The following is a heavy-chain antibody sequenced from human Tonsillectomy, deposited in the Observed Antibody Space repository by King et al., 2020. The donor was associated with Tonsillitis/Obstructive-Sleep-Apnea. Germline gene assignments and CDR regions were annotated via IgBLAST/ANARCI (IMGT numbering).Heavy chain of an antibody. J-gene: IGHJ1*01. CDR2: ISHSGST. CDR3: AKARAVAGRGYFHH. Sequence: QLQESGPGLVKPSQTLFLTCTVSGGSISSGDHYWGWIRQPPGKGLEWIGTISHSGSTYYNSSLKSRVTISVDTSKNQFSLQLNSVTAADTAVYHCAKARAVAGRGYFHHWGQGSLVTVSS. CDR1: GGSISSGDHY. D-gene: IGHD6-19*01. V-gene: IGHV4-39*07.